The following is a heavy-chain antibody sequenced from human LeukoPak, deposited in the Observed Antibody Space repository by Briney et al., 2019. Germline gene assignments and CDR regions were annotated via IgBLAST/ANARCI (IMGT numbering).Heavy chain of an antibody. Sequence: GGSLRLSCAASGFTFNTHSMSWVRQAPGKGLEWVSLINGDGGTTNYADSVKGRFTISRDNSKNSLYLQMSSLRTEDTALYYCARGPCTSCYRSDHWGQGTLVTVSS. CDR2: INGDGGTT. CDR3: ARGPCTSCYRSDH. V-gene: IGHV3-43*02. CDR1: GFTFNTHS. J-gene: IGHJ4*02. D-gene: IGHD2-2*01.